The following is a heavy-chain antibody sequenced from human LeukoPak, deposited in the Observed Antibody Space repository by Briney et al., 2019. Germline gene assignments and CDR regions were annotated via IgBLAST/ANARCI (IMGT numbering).Heavy chain of an antibody. CDR1: GYSISSGYY. V-gene: IGHV4-38-2*01. J-gene: IGHJ3*02. Sequence: PSETLSLTCAVSGYSISSGYYWGWIRQPPGKGLKWIGSIYHSGSTFYNPSLKSRVTISVDTSKNQFSLKLRSVTAADTAVYYCARHDCGGSCYFAFDIWGQGTMVTVSS. CDR3: ARHDCGGSCYFAFDI. CDR2: IYHSGST. D-gene: IGHD2-15*01.